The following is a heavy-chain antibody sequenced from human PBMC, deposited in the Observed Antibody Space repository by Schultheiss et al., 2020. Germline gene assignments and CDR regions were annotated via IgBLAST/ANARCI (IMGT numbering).Heavy chain of an antibody. V-gene: IGHV4-4*07. Sequence: SETLSLTCTVSGGSISSYYWSWIRQPAGKGLEWIGRIYTSGSTNYNPSLKSRVTMSVDTSKNQFSLKLSSVTAADTAVYYCARPRGVISIDAFDIWGQGTMVTVSS. J-gene: IGHJ3*02. CDR2: IYTSGST. CDR1: GGSISSYY. CDR3: ARPRGVISIDAFDI. D-gene: IGHD3-10*01.